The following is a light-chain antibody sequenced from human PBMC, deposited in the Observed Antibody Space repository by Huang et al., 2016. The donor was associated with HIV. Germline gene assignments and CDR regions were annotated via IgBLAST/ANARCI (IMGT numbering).Light chain of an antibody. Sequence: EIVLTQSPATLSLSPGERATLSCRASQSVSSYLAWYQQKPGQAPRLLIYDASNRATVIPARFSGSGSGTDFTLTSSSLEPEDFAVYYCQQRSNWHSITFGQGTRLAIK. CDR3: QQRSNWHSIT. V-gene: IGKV3-11*01. CDR2: DAS. J-gene: IGKJ5*01. CDR1: QSVSSY.